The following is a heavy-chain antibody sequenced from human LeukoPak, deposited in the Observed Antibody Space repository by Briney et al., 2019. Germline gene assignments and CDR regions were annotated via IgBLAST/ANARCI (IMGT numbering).Heavy chain of an antibody. Sequence: GGSLRLSCAASGFTVSSNYMTWVRQAPGKRLEWVSSITGSGRDTYYAGSVKGRITISRDNSRNTLYLQMNSLKTEDTAVYYCTTLGGTVVVTGIRASDIWGQGTMVTVSS. V-gene: IGHV3-23*01. D-gene: IGHD2-21*02. CDR2: ITGSGRDT. CDR3: TTLGGTVVVTGIRASDI. J-gene: IGHJ3*02. CDR1: GFTVSSNY.